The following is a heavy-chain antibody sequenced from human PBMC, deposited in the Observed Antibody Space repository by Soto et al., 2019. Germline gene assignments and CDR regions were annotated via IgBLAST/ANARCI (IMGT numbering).Heavy chain of an antibody. CDR2: ISSSSSTI. D-gene: IGHD3-22*01. Sequence: GSLRLSCAASGFTFSSYSMNWVRQAPGKGLEWVSYISSSSSTIYYADSVKGRFTISRDNAKNSLYLQMNSLRDEDTAVYYCARSLHYYDSSGYYPPKHYGMDVWGQGTTVNVSS. V-gene: IGHV3-48*02. CDR1: GFTFSSYS. CDR3: ARSLHYYDSSGYYPPKHYGMDV. J-gene: IGHJ6*02.